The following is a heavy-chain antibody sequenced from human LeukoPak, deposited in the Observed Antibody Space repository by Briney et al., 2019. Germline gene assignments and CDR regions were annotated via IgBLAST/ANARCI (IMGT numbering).Heavy chain of an antibody. CDR2: MNPNSGNT. D-gene: IGHD6-13*01. Sequence: ASVKVSCKASGYTFTSYDINGVRQATGQGLEWMGWMNPNSGNTGYAQKFQGRVTMTRDTSISTAYMELSRLRSDDTAVYYCAREGEGDSSSWYDYYYYYYMDVWGKGTTVTISS. CDR1: GYTFTSYD. J-gene: IGHJ6*03. CDR3: AREGEGDSSSWYDYYYYYYMDV. V-gene: IGHV1-8*01.